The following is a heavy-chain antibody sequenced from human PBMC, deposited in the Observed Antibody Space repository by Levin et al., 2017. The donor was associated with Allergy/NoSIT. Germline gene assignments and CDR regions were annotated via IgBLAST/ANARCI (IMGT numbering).Heavy chain of an antibody. V-gene: IGHV4-34*01. CDR1: GGSFSGYY. Sequence: SETLSLTCAVYGGSFSGYYWSWIRQPPGKGLEWIGEINHSGSTNYNPSLKSRVTISVDTSKNQLSLKLSTVTAADTAVYYCARTPGRAQGWFDPWGQGTLVTVSS. J-gene: IGHJ5*02. CDR3: ARTPGRAQGWFDP. CDR2: INHSGST.